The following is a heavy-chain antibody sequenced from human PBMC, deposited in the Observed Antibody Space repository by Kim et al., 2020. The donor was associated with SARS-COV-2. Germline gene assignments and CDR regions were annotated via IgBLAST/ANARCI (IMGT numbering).Heavy chain of an antibody. Sequence: GGSLRLSCAASGFTFSSYSMNWVRQAPGKGLEWVSSISSSSSYIYYADSVKGRFTISRDNAKNSLYLQMNSLRAEDTAVYYSARGKAAAGTGLFDPWGQGTLVTVSS. CDR1: GFTFSSYS. V-gene: IGHV3-21*01. D-gene: IGHD6-13*01. J-gene: IGHJ5*02. CDR3: ARGKAAAGTGLFDP. CDR2: ISSSSSYI.